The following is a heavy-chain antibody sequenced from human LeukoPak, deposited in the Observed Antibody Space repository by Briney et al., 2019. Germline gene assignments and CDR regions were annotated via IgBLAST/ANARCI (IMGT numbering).Heavy chain of an antibody. V-gene: IGHV4-59*08. D-gene: IGHD3-3*01. CDR1: GGSISSYY. CDR3: ARHGSGYYPYYFDY. Sequence: SETLSLTCTVSGGSISSYYWSWIRQPPGKGLEWIGYIYYSGNTSYNPSLKSRVTISVDTSKTQFSLRLSSVTAADTAVYYCARHGSGYYPYYFDYWGQGTLVTVSS. J-gene: IGHJ4*02. CDR2: IYYSGNT.